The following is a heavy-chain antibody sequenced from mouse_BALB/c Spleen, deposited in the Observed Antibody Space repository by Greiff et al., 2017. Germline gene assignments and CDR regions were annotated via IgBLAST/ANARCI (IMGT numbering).Heavy chain of an antibody. CDR2: ISYSGST. D-gene: IGHD2-2*01. V-gene: IGHV3-8*02. CDR3: ARWGGYDPYFDY. Sequence: EVKLEESGPSLVKPSQTLSLTCSVTGDSITSGYWNWIRKFPGNKLEYMGYISYSGSTYYNPSLKSRISITRDTSKNQYYLQLNSVTTEDTATYYCARWGGYDPYFDYWGQGTTLTVSS. CDR1: GDSITSGY. J-gene: IGHJ2*01.